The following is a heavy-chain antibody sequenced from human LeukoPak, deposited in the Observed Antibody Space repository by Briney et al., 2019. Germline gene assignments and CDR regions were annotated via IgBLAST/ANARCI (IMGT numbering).Heavy chain of an antibody. CDR2: IYYSGST. V-gene: IGHV4-31*03. D-gene: IGHD5-24*01. CDR3: ARGGIMVEMATI. CDR1: GGSISSGGYH. J-gene: IGHJ4*02. Sequence: SETLSLTCTVSGGSISSGGYHWSWIRQHPGKGLEWIGYIYYSGSTYYNPSLKSRVTISVDTSKNQFSLKLSSVTAADTAVYYCARGGIMVEMATIWGQGTLVTVSS.